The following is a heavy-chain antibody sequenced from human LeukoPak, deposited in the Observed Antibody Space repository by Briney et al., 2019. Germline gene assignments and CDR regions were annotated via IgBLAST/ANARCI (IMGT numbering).Heavy chain of an antibody. V-gene: IGHV4-30-2*01. J-gene: IGHJ3*02. CDR2: IYHSGST. Sequence: MASETLSLTCTVSGGSISSGGYYWSWIRQPPGKGLEWIGYIYHSGSTYYNPSLKSRVTISVDRSKNQFSLKLSSVTAADTAVYYCARGHSYSEAFDIWGQGTMVTVSS. CDR3: ARGHSYSEAFDI. D-gene: IGHD2-15*01. CDR1: GGSISSGGYY.